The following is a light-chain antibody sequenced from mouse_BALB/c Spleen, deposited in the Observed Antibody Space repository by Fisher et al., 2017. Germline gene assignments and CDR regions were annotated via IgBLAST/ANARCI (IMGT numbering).Light chain of an antibody. Sequence: IVLTQSPAIMSASPGEKVTITCSDSSSVSYMHWYQQKPGSSPKLWIYSTSKLASGVPARFSGSGSGTSYSLTISRMEAEDAATYYCQQWSSYPFTFGSGTKLEIK. CDR2: STS. CDR3: QQWSSYPFT. J-gene: IGKJ4*01. V-gene: IGKV4-57*01. CDR1: SSVSY.